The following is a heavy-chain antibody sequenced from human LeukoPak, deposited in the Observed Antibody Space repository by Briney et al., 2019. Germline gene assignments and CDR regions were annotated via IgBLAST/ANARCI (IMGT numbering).Heavy chain of an antibody. V-gene: IGHV1-8*02. CDR3: ARGHKRFLEWLSATFFDY. J-gene: IGHJ4*02. CDR1: GYTFTGYY. Sequence: ASVKVSCKASGYTFTGYYMHWVRQAPGQGLEWMGWMNPNSGNTGYAQKFQGRVTMTRNTSISTAYMELSSLRSEDTAVYYCARGHKRFLEWLSATFFDYWGQGTLVTVSS. CDR2: MNPNSGNT. D-gene: IGHD3-3*01.